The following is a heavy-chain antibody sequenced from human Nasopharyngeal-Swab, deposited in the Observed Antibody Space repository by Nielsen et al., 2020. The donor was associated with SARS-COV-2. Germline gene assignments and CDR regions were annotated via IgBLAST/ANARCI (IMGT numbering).Heavy chain of an antibody. D-gene: IGHD3-10*01. Sequence: AETQSLSCTVSGGTGSSGIYYWGWIRQPPGKGLEWIGYIYYSGRTNYNPALKSRVTISVDTSKNQFPLRLSSVTAADTAVYYCSKDHYGSGSPSMDVWGQRTTVTVSS. CDR3: SKDHYGSGSPSMDV. CDR2: IYYSGRT. J-gene: IGHJ6*02. CDR1: GGTGSSGIYY. V-gene: IGHV4-61*01.